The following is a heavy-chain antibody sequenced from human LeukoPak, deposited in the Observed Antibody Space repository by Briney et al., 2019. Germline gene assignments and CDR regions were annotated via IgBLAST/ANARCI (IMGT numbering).Heavy chain of an antibody. V-gene: IGHV3-33*01. CDR1: GFVFSTYG. Sequence: GGSLRLSCATSGFVFSTYGMHWVRQAPGKGLEWVAVIWSDGSNKYYADSVKGRFTISRDNSKNTLYLHMSSLRAEDTAVYYCVRASGSYDYWGQGTLVTVSS. CDR2: IWSDGSNK. CDR3: VRASGSYDY. J-gene: IGHJ4*02. D-gene: IGHD1-26*01.